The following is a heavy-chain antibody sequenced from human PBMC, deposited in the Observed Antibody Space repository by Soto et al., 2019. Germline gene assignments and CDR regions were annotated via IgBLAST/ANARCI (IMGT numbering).Heavy chain of an antibody. CDR3: ARRSLKYYYGSGSGSGMDV. D-gene: IGHD3-10*01. CDR1: GGSISSSSYY. Sequence: PSETLSLTCTVSGGSISSSSYYWGWIRQPPGKGLEWIGSIYYSGSTYYNPSLKSRVTISVDTSKNQFSLKLSSVTAADTAVYYCARRSLKYYYGSGSGSGMDVWGQGTTVTVSS. J-gene: IGHJ6*02. V-gene: IGHV4-39*07. CDR2: IYYSGST.